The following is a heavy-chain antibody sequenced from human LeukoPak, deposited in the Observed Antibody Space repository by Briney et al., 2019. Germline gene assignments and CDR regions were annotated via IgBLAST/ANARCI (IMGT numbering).Heavy chain of an antibody. CDR3: ARSSAMTYNGPRDY. J-gene: IGHJ4*02. Sequence: GESLKISCKGSGYSLTSYWIGWVRQMPGKGLEWIGIIYPGDSDTRYSPSFQGQVTISADKSISTAFLQWSSLQASDTAMCYCARSSAMTYNGPRDYWGQGTLVTVSS. D-gene: IGHD3-10*01. V-gene: IGHV5-51*01. CDR2: IYPGDSDT. CDR1: GYSLTSYW.